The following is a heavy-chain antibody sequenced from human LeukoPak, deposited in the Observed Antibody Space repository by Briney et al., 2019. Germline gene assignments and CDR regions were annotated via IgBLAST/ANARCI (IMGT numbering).Heavy chain of an antibody. CDR1: GFTFSSYA. CDR3: ARGYWYYFDY. CDR2: IKVDGSEE. V-gene: IGHV3-7*01. J-gene: IGHJ4*02. Sequence: PGRSLRLSCAASGFTFSSYAMHWVRQAPGRGLEWVANIKVDGSEEYYTDSVEGRFTISRDNAKNSPYLQMNSLRAEDTAVYYCARGYWYYFDYWGQGTLVTVSS. D-gene: IGHD2-8*02.